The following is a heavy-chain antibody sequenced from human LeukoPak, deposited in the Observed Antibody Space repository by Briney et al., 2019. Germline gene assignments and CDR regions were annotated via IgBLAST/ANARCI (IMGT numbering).Heavy chain of an antibody. Sequence: ASVKVSCKASGYTFTSYGISWVRQAPGQGLEWMGWINPNSGGTDYAQKFQGRVTMTRDTSISTAFVELSRLRFDDTAVYYCARVGGYSPLLPFDYWGQGTLVTVSS. J-gene: IGHJ4*02. D-gene: IGHD5-18*01. CDR3: ARVGGYSPLLPFDY. V-gene: IGHV1-2*02. CDR2: INPNSGGT. CDR1: GYTFTSYG.